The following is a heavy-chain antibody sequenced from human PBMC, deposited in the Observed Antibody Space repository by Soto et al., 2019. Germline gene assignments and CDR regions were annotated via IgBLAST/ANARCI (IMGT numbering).Heavy chain of an antibody. CDR3: AKDIRSGSYHDAFDI. CDR2: ISWNSGSI. V-gene: IGHV3-9*01. Sequence: GGSLRLSCAASGFTFDDYAMHWVRQAPGKGLEWVSGISWNSGSIGYADSVKGRFTISRDNAKNSLYLQMNSLRAEDTALYYCAKDIRSGSYHDAFDIWGQGTMVTVSS. CDR1: GFTFDDYA. J-gene: IGHJ3*02. D-gene: IGHD1-26*01.